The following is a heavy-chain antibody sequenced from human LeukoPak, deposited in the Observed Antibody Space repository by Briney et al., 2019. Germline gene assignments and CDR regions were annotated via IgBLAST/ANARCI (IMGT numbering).Heavy chain of an antibody. Sequence: PSETLSLTCTVSGGSISSYYWNWIRQPPGKGLEWIGYIYYSGSTDYSPSLKSRVTISVDTSKNQFSLKLSSVTAADTAVYYCARESPIWFRESHFDYWGQGTLVTVSS. J-gene: IGHJ4*02. D-gene: IGHD3-10*01. CDR2: IYYSGST. CDR3: ARESPIWFRESHFDY. V-gene: IGHV4-59*01. CDR1: GGSISSYY.